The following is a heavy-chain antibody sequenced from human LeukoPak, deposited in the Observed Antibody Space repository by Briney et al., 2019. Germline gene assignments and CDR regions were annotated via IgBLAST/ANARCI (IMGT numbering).Heavy chain of an antibody. CDR2: VSSDGTTT. CDR1: GFTLSSYW. Sequence: GGSLRLSCAASGFTLSSYWMHWVRQVPGKGLVWVARVSSDGTTTTYAESVKGRFTISRDNAMNTLNLQMNSLRAEDTAVYYCTRERGDYNSGSLGELFRPGLYGMDVWGQGTTVAVSS. CDR3: TRERGDYNSGSLGELFRPGLYGMDV. V-gene: IGHV3-74*01. J-gene: IGHJ6*02. D-gene: IGHD3-10*01.